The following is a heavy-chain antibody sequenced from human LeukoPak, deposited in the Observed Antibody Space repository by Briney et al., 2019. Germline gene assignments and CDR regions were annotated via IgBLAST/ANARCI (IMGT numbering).Heavy chain of an antibody. V-gene: IGHV3-21*01. Sequence: PGGSLRLSCAASGFTFSSYSMNWVRQAPGKGLEWVSSISSSSSYIYYADSVKGRFTISRDNAKNSLYLQMNSLRAEYTAVYYWARDSSSYYDFWSGYCFDYWGQGTLVTVSS. D-gene: IGHD3-3*01. CDR1: GFTFSSYS. CDR3: ARDSSSYYDFWSGYCFDY. J-gene: IGHJ4*02. CDR2: ISSSSSYI.